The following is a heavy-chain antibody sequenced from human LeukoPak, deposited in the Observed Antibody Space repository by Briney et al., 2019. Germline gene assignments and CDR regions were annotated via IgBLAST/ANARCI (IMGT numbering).Heavy chain of an antibody. CDR1: GFTVSTNY. V-gene: IGHV3-53*01. Sequence: GGSLRLSCAASGFTVSTNYMSWVRQAPGKGLEWVSVIYSGGSTYYADSVKGRFTISRDNSKNNLYLQMKSLRAEDTAMYYCATTYQYSSGFFDYWGQGTLVAVSS. J-gene: IGHJ4*02. CDR2: IYSGGST. D-gene: IGHD5-18*01. CDR3: ATTYQYSSGFFDY.